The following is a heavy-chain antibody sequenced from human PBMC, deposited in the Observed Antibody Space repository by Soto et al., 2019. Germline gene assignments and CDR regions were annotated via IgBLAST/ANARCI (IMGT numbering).Heavy chain of an antibody. CDR1: GFTFSNAW. CDR2: IKSNTDGGTT. CDR3: TTDPHIVVVPAAIRGYYYYCGMDV. Sequence: GGSLRLSCAASGFTFSNAWMSWVRQAPGKGLEWVGRIKSNTDGGTTDYAAPVKGRFTISRDDSKNTLYLQMNSLKTEDTAVYYCTTDPHIVVVPAAIRGYYYYCGMDVWGQGTTVTVSS. D-gene: IGHD2-2*02. V-gene: IGHV3-15*01. J-gene: IGHJ6*02.